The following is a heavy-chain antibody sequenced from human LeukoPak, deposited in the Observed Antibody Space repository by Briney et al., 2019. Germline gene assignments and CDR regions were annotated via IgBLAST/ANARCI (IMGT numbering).Heavy chain of an antibody. CDR1: GGTFSSYT. CDR3: ARSRFGELFEGFDY. V-gene: IGHV1-69*02. CDR2: IIPILGIA. D-gene: IGHD3-10*01. Sequence: ASLKVSCEASGGTFSSYTISWVREAPGQGLEWMGRIIPILGIANYAQKFQGRVTITADKSTSTAYMELSSLRSEDTAVYYCARSRFGELFEGFDYWGQGTLVTASS. J-gene: IGHJ4*02.